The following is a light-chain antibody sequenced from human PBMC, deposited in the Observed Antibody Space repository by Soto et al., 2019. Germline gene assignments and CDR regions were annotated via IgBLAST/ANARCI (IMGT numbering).Light chain of an antibody. CDR1: RSVTNN. J-gene: IGKJ5*01. V-gene: IGKV3-11*01. CDR3: QQRSNWPIT. Sequence: EIVLTQSPATLPLPQGERPTPSCRTSRSVTNNFAWYHKKPGRAPRPLIYDASSRATGIPARFIGSGSGTDFTLTISSLEPEDFAIYYCQQRSNWPITFGQGTRLEIK. CDR2: DAS.